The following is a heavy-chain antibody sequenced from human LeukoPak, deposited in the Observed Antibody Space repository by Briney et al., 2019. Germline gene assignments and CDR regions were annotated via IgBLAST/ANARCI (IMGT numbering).Heavy chain of an antibody. D-gene: IGHD2-8*02. CDR2: ISYDGSDD. V-gene: IGHV3-30*18. J-gene: IGHJ6*02. CDR1: GFTFSSYG. CDR3: AKEVNTGYYFYKYGLDV. Sequence: GGSLRLSCSASGFTFSSYGMHWVRQAPGKGLEWVALISYDGSDDYHADSVKGRFTISRDNSKNTLYLQMHSLRAEDAAVYYCAKEVNTGYYFYKYGLDVWGQGTTVTVSS.